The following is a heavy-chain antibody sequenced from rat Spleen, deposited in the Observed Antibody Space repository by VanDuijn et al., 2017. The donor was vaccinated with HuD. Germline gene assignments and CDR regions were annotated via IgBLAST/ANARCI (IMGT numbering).Heavy chain of an antibody. D-gene: IGHD1-2*01. J-gene: IGHJ3*01. Sequence: EVQLVESGGGLVQPGRSLKLSCAASGFTFSNYGMAWVRQAPTKGLEWVATISYDGSSTYYRDSVKGRFTISRDNAKSILYLRMDSLRSEDTATYYCSPIYFYSSWFAYWGQGTLVTVSS. CDR2: ISYDGSST. CDR3: SPIYFYSSWFAY. CDR1: GFTFSNYG. V-gene: IGHV5-29*01.